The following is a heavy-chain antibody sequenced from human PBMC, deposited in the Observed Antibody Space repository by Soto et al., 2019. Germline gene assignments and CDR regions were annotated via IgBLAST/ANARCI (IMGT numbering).Heavy chain of an antibody. J-gene: IGHJ6*02. Sequence: PSETLSLTCTVSGGSISSYYWSWIRQPPGKGLEWIGYIYYSGSTNYNPSLKSRVTISVDTSKNQFSLKLSSVTAADTAVYYCARAEGSGESDYYYGMDVWGQGTTVTVSS. CDR2: IYYSGST. V-gene: IGHV4-59*12. D-gene: IGHD3-16*01. CDR1: GGSISSYY. CDR3: ARAEGSGESDYYYGMDV.